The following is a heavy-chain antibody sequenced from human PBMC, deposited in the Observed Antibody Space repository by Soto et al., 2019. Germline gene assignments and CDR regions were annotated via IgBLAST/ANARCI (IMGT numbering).Heavy chain of an antibody. D-gene: IGHD3-10*01. J-gene: IGHJ4*02. V-gene: IGHV4-30-4*01. Sequence: SETLSLTCTVSGGSISSGDYYWSWIRQPPGKGLEWIGYIYYSGSTYYSPSLKSRVTISVDTSKNQFSLKLTSVTAADTALYYCARRYGWLYFDYWGQGSLVTVSS. CDR2: IYYSGST. CDR3: ARRYGWLYFDY. CDR1: GGSISSGDYY.